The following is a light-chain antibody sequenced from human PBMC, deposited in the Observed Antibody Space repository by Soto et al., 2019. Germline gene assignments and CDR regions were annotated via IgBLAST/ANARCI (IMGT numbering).Light chain of an antibody. Sequence: DIQMTQSPSSLSASVGDRVTITCRASETIYNYLAWYQQKPGKVPTLLISAASTLQSGVPSRFSGSGSGTDFTLTISSLQPEDVATYYCQKFSAVPTFGGGTKVEI. J-gene: IGKJ4*01. CDR2: AAS. CDR1: ETIYNY. CDR3: QKFSAVPT. V-gene: IGKV1-27*01.